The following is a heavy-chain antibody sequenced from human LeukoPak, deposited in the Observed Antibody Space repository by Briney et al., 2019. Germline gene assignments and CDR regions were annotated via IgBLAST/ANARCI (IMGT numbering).Heavy chain of an antibody. J-gene: IGHJ5*02. V-gene: IGHV4-34*01. D-gene: IGHD2-2*01. CDR3: ARVPGYCSSTSCPKSPRWFDP. Sequence: SETLSFTCAVYGGSFSGYYWSWIRQPPGKGLEWIGEINHSGSTNYNPSLKSRVTISVDTSKNQFSLKLSSVTAADTAVYYCARVPGYCSSTSCPKSPRWFDPWGQGTLVTVSS. CDR1: GGSFSGYY. CDR2: INHSGST.